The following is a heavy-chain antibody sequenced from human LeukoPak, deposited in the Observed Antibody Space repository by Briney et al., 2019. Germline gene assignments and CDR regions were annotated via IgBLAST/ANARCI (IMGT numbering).Heavy chain of an antibody. CDR1: GFSFSSHW. V-gene: IGHV3-48*03. D-gene: IGHD6-13*01. Sequence: PGGSLRLSCAASGFSFSSHWMTWVRQAPGKGLEWVSHIDRSGATVYYADPVKGRFTISRDSAKNSVYLQMNSLRAEDTAVYYCAREVGSSTTWDYWGQGTLVTVSS. CDR3: AREVGSSTTWDY. CDR2: IDRSGATV. J-gene: IGHJ4*02.